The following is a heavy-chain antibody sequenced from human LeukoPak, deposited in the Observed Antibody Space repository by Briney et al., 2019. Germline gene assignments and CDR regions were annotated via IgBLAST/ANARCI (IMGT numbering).Heavy chain of an antibody. Sequence: SETLSLTCTVSGGSISSYYWGWIRQPPGKGLEWIGSIYYSGSTYYNPSLKSRVTISVDTSKNQFSLKLSSVTAADTAVYYCARGSPNVGIAVAGPFDYWGQGTLVTVSS. CDR1: GGSISSYY. V-gene: IGHV4-39*07. CDR2: IYYSGST. D-gene: IGHD6-19*01. J-gene: IGHJ4*02. CDR3: ARGSPNVGIAVAGPFDY.